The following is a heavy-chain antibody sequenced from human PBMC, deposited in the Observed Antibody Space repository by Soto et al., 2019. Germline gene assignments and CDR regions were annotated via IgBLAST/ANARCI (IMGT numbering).Heavy chain of an antibody. Sequence: QVQLQESGPGLVKPSETLSLTCTVSGGSISSYYWSWIRQPPGKGLEWIGYIYYSGSTNYNPSLKSRVTISVDTSKNQFSLKLSSVTAADTAVYYCARFVAAARRYCDLWGRGTLVTVSS. CDR2: IYYSGST. J-gene: IGHJ2*01. V-gene: IGHV4-59*01. CDR1: GGSISSYY. CDR3: ARFVAAARRYCDL. D-gene: IGHD6-13*01.